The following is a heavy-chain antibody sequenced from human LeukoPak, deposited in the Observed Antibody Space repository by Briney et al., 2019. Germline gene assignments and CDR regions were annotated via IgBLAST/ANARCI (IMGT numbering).Heavy chain of an antibody. Sequence: SGPTLVRPSETLSLTCTVSGYSISNGYYWDWIRQPPGRGLEWIGNIYRSGSTSYNPSLKSRVTISVDTSKNQFSLKVNSVTAADTAVYYCARRHSSGWFYYWGQGTLVTDSS. CDR3: ARRHSSGWFYY. CDR1: GYSISNGYY. J-gene: IGHJ4*02. D-gene: IGHD6-19*01. V-gene: IGHV4-38-2*02. CDR2: IYRSGST.